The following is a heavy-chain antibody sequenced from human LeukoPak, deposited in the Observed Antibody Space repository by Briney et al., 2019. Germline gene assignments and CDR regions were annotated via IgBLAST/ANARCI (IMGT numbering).Heavy chain of an antibody. Sequence: PGRSLRLSCAASGFTFSSYGMHWVRQAPGKGLEWVAVISYDGSNKYYADSVKGRFTISRDNSKNTLYLQMNSLRAEDTAVYYCARASTALRAYWYYGMDVWGQGTTVTVSS. V-gene: IGHV3-30*03. CDR2: ISYDGSNK. D-gene: IGHD2-21*01. CDR1: GFTFSSYG. J-gene: IGHJ6*02. CDR3: ARASTALRAYWYYGMDV.